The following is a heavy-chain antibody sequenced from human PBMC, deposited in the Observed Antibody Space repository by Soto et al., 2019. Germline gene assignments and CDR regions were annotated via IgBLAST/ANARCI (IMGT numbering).Heavy chain of an antibody. CDR2: IIPMLGVA. J-gene: IGHJ6*03. D-gene: IGHD4-17*01. CDR1: GDTFSNHT. V-gene: IGHV1-69*04. Sequence: QVQLVQSGAEVKKPGSSVKVSCKASGDTFSNHTISWVRQAPGQGLEWMGRIIPMLGVANYAQKFQGRVTITADKSTSTAYMELSSLRSADTAVYYFARVAEMGTVPKGYYYYMDVWGKGTTVTVSS. CDR3: ARVAEMGTVPKGYYYYMDV.